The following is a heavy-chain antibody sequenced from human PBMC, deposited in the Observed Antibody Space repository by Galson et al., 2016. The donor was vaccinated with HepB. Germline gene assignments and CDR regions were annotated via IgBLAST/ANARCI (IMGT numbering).Heavy chain of an antibody. J-gene: IGHJ4*03. CDR1: GYRFTTYW. D-gene: IGHD2-2*01. CDR2: CYPGDSDV. CDR3: SRLVRPSRTLGGPSSCDN. Sequence: QSGAEVKKPGESLKISCKGSGYRFTTYWIGWVRQRPGKGLEWMGICYPGDSDVKYSPSFQGQVTLPADKSNSTAFVQWDSLKASETAIYYCSRLVRPSRTLGGPSSCDNWGHGT. V-gene: IGHV5-51*01.